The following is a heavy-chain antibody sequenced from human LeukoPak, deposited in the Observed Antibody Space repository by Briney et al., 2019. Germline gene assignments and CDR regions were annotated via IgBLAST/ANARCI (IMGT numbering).Heavy chain of an antibody. D-gene: IGHD3-22*01. CDR3: ARGGITMIVVTLGY. V-gene: IGHV4-34*01. Sequence: SETLSLTCAVYGGSFSGYYWGWIRQPPGKGLEWIGEINHSGSTNYNPSLKSRVTISEDTSKNQFSLKLSAVTAADTAVYYCARGGITMIVVTLGYWGQGTLVTVSS. CDR1: GGSFSGYY. CDR2: INHSGST. J-gene: IGHJ4*02.